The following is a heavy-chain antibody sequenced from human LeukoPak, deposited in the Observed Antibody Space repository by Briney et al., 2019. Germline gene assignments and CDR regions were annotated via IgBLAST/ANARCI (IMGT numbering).Heavy chain of an antibody. Sequence: ASVKVSCKASGYTFTRYGISWVRQAPGQGLEWMGWISAYNGNTNYAQKLQGRVTMTTDTSTSTAYMELRSLRSDDTAVYYRARGIAAAGTGVSWGQGTLVTVSS. CDR3: ARGIAAAGTGVS. CDR2: ISAYNGNT. D-gene: IGHD6-13*01. CDR1: GYTFTRYG. V-gene: IGHV1-18*01. J-gene: IGHJ5*02.